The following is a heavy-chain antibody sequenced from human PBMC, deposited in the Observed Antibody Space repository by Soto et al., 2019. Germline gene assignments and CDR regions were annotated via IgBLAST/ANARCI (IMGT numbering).Heavy chain of an antibody. CDR3: ARVPGIAPFDP. CDR1: GFTFSSYS. CDR2: ISSSSSYI. D-gene: IGHD6-13*01. J-gene: IGHJ5*02. V-gene: IGHV3-21*01. Sequence: GGSLRLSCAASGFTFSSYSMNWVLQAPGKGLEWVSSISSSSSYIYYADSVKGRFTISRDNAKNSLYLQMNSLRAEDTAVYYCARVPGIAPFDPWGQGTLVTVSS.